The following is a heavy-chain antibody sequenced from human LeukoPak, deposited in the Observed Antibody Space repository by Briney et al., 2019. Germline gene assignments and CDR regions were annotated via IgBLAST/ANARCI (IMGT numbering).Heavy chain of an antibody. D-gene: IGHD3-3*01. J-gene: IGHJ5*02. CDR3: ARDFTPLEWYNWFDP. CDR1: GFTFSSYA. Sequence: PGGSLRLSCAASGFTFSSYAMHWVRQAPGKGLEWAAVISYDGSNKYYADSVKGRFTISRDNSKNTLYLQMNSLRAEDTAVYYCARDFTPLEWYNWFDPWGQGTLVTVSS. V-gene: IGHV3-30-3*01. CDR2: ISYDGSNK.